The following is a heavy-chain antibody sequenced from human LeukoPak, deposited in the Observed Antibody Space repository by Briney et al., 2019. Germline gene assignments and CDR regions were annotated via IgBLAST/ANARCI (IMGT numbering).Heavy chain of an antibody. CDR1: GFTFDDYA. CDR2: IGWVRDIL. V-gene: IGHV3-9*01. CDR3: AKTLGGTLYNAFDV. D-gene: IGHD1-26*01. Sequence: PGGSLRLSCAASGFTFDDYAMVWVRQAPGKGLEWVSTIGWVRDILAYADSVKGRFTISRDNARNSPYLQMNSLRPEDTALYYCAKTLGGTLYNAFDVWGQGTKVTVSS. J-gene: IGHJ3*01.